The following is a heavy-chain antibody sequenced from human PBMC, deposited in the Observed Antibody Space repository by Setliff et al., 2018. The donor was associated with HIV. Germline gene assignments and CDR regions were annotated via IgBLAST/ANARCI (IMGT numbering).Heavy chain of an antibody. CDR2: IYSGGST. Sequence: GGSLRLSCAASGFTVSSNYMSWVRQAPGKGPEWVSVIYSGGSTYYADSVKGRFTISRDNSKNTLYLQMNSLRAEDTAVYYCARDQWGYSYGYYYYYYMDVWGKGTTVTVSS. CDR3: ARDQWGYSYGYYYYYYMDV. CDR1: GFTVSSNY. D-gene: IGHD5-18*01. V-gene: IGHV3-66*02. J-gene: IGHJ6*03.